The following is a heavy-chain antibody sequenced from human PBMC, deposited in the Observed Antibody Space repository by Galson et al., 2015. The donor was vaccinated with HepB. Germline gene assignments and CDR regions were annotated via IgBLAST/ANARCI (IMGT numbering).Heavy chain of an antibody. CDR3: AKVGSGVAAALGYFQH. J-gene: IGHJ1*01. CDR2: ISGSGGST. Sequence: SLRLSCAASGFTFSSYAMSWVRQAPGKGLEWVSAISGSGGSTYYADSVKGRFTISRDNSKNTLYLQMNSLRAEDTAVYYCAKVGSGVAAALGYFQHWGQGTLVTVSS. D-gene: IGHD6-13*01. CDR1: GFTFSSYA. V-gene: IGHV3-23*01.